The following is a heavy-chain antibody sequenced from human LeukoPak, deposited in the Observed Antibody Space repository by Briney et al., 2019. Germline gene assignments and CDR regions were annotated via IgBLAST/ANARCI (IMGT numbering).Heavy chain of an antibody. Sequence: ASVKVSCKASGGTFSSYTISWVRQAPGQGLEWMGRIIPILGIANYAQKFQGRVTITADKSTSTAYTELSSLRSEDTAVYYCARDRDSGYDFDYYMDVWGKGTTVTVSS. CDR2: IIPILGIA. D-gene: IGHD5-12*01. CDR3: ARDRDSGYDFDYYMDV. CDR1: GGTFSSYT. J-gene: IGHJ6*03. V-gene: IGHV1-69*04.